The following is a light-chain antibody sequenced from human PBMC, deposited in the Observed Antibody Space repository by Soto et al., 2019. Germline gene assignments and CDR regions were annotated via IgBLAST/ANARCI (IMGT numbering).Light chain of an antibody. V-gene: IGKV3-15*01. CDR2: SAS. Sequence: EIVMTQSPATLSVSPGERATLSCRASQGVDTNLAWYQQKPGQAPRLLIYSASTRATGIPARFTGSGSGTEFTLTISSLQSEDFAVYYCQQYNNWPPFTFGPGTKVDIK. J-gene: IGKJ3*01. CDR3: QQYNNWPPFT. CDR1: QGVDTN.